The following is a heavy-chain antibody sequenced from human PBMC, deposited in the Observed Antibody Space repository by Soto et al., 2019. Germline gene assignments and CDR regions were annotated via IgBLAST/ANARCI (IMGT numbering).Heavy chain of an antibody. J-gene: IGHJ5*02. CDR3: ARDRGIWFGELWLDP. V-gene: IGHV4-30-4*01. CDR2: IYYSGST. D-gene: IGHD3-10*01. Sequence: QVQLQESGPGLVKPSQTLSLTCTVSGGSISSGDYYWSWIRQPPGKGLEWIGYIYYSGSTYYNPSLKSRVTISVDTSKNQFSLKLSSVTAADTAVYYCARDRGIWFGELWLDPWGQGTLVTVSS. CDR1: GGSISSGDYY.